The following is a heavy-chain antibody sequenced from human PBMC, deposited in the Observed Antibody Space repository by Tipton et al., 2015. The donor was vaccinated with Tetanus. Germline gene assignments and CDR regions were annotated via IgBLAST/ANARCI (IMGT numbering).Heavy chain of an antibody. CDR1: GDSISSYY. V-gene: IGHV4-59*12. J-gene: IGHJ5*02. Sequence: TLSLTCTVSGDSISSYYWSWIRQPPGRGLEWIGHIYFTGNTQYSLSLKSRVTMSVATSKDQFSLKLSSVVAADTAVYYCARGPFAYDRWGQGALVTVSS. CDR3: ARGPFAYDR. CDR2: IYFTGNT.